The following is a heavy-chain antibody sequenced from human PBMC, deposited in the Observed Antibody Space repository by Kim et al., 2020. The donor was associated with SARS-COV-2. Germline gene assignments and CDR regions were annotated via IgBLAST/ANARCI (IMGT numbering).Heavy chain of an antibody. V-gene: IGHV3-23*01. Sequence: GGSLRLSCAASGFTFSSYAMSWVRQAPGKGLEWVSAISGSGGSTYYADPVKGRFTISRDNSKNTLYLQMNSLRAEDTAVYYCAKDNIQWLVPDYYYYYGMDVWGQGTTVTVSS. CDR3: AKDNIQWLVPDYYYYYGMDV. CDR1: GFTFSSYA. J-gene: IGHJ6*02. D-gene: IGHD6-19*01. CDR2: ISGSGGST.